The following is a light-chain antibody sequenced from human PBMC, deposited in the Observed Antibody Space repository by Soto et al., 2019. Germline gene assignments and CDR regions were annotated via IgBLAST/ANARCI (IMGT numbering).Light chain of an antibody. Sequence: QSALTQPASVSGSPGQSITISCTGTSSDVGGYNYVSWYQQHPGKAPKLMIYDVSNRHSGVSTRFSGSKSGNTASLTISGLQADDEDDYYCSSYTSSSTVVFGGGTKVTVL. CDR1: SSDVGGYNY. J-gene: IGLJ2*01. CDR3: SSYTSSSTVV. CDR2: DVS. V-gene: IGLV2-14*01.